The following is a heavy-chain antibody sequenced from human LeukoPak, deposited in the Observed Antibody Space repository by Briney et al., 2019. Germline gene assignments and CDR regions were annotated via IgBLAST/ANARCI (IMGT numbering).Heavy chain of an antibody. D-gene: IGHD6-6*01. CDR2: IYSGVTT. Sequence: GGCLRPSCAASGFTPSRHYMSWVRQAPGKGLEWVSVIYSGVTTYSADSAKGRFTISRDNSKNTLYLQMNSLRAEDTAVYYCAKGVFSSSPAYYFDYWGQGTLVTVSS. J-gene: IGHJ4*02. CDR1: GFTPSRHY. V-gene: IGHV3-53*01. CDR3: AKGVFSSSPAYYFDY.